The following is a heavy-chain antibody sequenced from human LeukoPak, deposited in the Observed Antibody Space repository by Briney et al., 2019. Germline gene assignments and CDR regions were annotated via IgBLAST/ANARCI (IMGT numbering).Heavy chain of an antibody. CDR2: ISGYNGNT. J-gene: IGHJ4*02. D-gene: IGHD1-26*01. CDR1: GGTFSSYA. V-gene: IGHV1-18*01. Sequence: GASVKVSCKASGGTFSSYAISWVRQAPGQGLEWMGWISGYNGNTNYAQKFQDRVTMTTDTSTSTAYMELRSLRSDDTAVYYCARLGSGSGGYFDFWGQGTLVTVSS. CDR3: ARLGSGSGGYFDF.